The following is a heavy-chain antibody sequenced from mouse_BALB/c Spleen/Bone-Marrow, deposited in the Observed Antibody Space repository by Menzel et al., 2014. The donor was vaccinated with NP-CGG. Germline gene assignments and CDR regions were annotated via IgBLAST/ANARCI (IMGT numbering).Heavy chain of an antibody. CDR3: ATYYRYDRRFAY. CDR2: IDPANGNT. V-gene: IGHV14-3*02. J-gene: IGHJ3*01. CDR1: GFNIKDTY. D-gene: IGHD2-14*01. Sequence: VQLQQSGAELVKPGASVKLSCTASGFNIKDTYMHWVKQRPEQGLEWIGRIDPANGNTKYDPKFQGKATITADTSSNPAYLQLSSLTSEDTAVYYCATYYRYDRRFAYWGQGTLATVSA.